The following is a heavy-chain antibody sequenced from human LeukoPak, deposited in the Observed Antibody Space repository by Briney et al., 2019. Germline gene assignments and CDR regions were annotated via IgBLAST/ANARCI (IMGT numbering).Heavy chain of an antibody. J-gene: IGHJ4*02. D-gene: IGHD2-15*01. Sequence: ASVKVSCKASGYTFTSYGISWVRQAPGQGLEWMGWISAYNGDTNYAQKFQGRVTKTRDTSISTAYMELSRLRSDDTAVYYCARDGDIVVPRGDYWGQGTLVTVSS. CDR2: ISAYNGDT. CDR3: ARDGDIVVPRGDY. CDR1: GYTFTSYG. V-gene: IGHV1-18*01.